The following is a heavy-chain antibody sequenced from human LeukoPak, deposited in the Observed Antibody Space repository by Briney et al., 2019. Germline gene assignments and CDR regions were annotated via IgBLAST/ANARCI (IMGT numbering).Heavy chain of an antibody. CDR1: GFTFSDYE. Sequence: GGSLRLSCAASGFTFSDYEMNWVRQAPGKGLEWLSHISISGTTIHYADSVKGRFTISRDNAKNSVYLQMTSLRAEDTAVYYCARGIKQQLVLIDYWGQGTLVTVSS. V-gene: IGHV3-48*03. CDR3: ARGIKQQLVLIDY. D-gene: IGHD6-13*01. J-gene: IGHJ4*02. CDR2: ISISGTTI.